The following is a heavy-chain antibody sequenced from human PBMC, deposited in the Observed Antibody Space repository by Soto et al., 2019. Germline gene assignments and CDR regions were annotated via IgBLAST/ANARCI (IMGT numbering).Heavy chain of an antibody. J-gene: IGHJ6*03. CDR3: ARVPYYYYMDV. V-gene: IGHV4-34*01. CDR2: INHSGST. CDR1: GGSFSGYY. Sequence: ETLSLTCAVYGGSFSGYYWSWIRQPPGKGLEWIGEINHSGSTNYNPSLKSRVTISVDTSKNQFSLKLSSVTAADTAVYYCARVPYYYYMDVWGKGTTVTVSS.